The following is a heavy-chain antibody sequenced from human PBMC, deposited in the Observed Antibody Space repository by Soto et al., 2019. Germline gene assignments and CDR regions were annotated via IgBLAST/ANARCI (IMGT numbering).Heavy chain of an antibody. D-gene: IGHD3-3*01. CDR1: GFTFSSYA. V-gene: IGHV3-23*01. J-gene: IGHJ2*01. Sequence: EVQLLESGGGLVQPGGSLRLSCAASGFTFSSYAMSWVRQATGKGLEWVSVVSGSAGSTYYADSVKGRFTISRDNSKNTLYLQMNSLRAEDTAVYYCAKDASSGITSFDSWGRGTVVTVSS. CDR2: VSGSAGST. CDR3: AKDASSGITSFDS.